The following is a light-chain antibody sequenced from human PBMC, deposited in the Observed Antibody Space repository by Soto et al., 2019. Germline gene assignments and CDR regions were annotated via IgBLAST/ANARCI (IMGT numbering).Light chain of an antibody. J-gene: IGKJ1*01. CDR1: QSIRHY. V-gene: IGKV1-5*01. Sequence: DIQMTQSPPTLSASVGDRVTITCRASQSIRHYLAWYQQIPGKAPKLLIYGSSTLQSGVPSRFSGSGSGTEFTLTISSLQPDDFGTYFCQHHNSYSQTFGQGTK. CDR3: QHHNSYSQT. CDR2: GSS.